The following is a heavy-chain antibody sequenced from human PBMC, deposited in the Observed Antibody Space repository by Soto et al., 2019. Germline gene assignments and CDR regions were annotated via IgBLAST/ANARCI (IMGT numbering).Heavy chain of an antibody. D-gene: IGHD1-26*01. J-gene: IGHJ6*02. V-gene: IGHV1-8*01. CDR3: ARDRVGWLDV. CDR2: MNPNSVNT. Sequence: QVQLVQSGAEVKKPGASVKVSCKASGYTFTSYDINWVRQATGQGLEWMGWMNPNSVNTGYAQKLQGRVTTTRNTSISTAYRERSSLRYEDTAVYYWARDRVGWLDVWGHGPTVTVSS. CDR1: GYTFTSYD.